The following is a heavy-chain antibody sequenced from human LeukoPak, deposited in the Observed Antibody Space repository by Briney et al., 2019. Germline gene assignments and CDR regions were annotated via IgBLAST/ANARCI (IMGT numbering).Heavy chain of an antibody. J-gene: IGHJ6*02. V-gene: IGHV3-66*03. D-gene: IGHD2-15*01. CDR3: ARDALGYCSGGSCQTYGMDV. CDR1: WFTGSNNY. Sequence: GGSLRLSCAASWFTGSNNYVSWVRQAPGMGLEWVSAIHSSGATCYADSVKGRFTISRDTSKNTLYLQMNSLRAEDTAVYYCARDALGYCSGGSCQTYGMDVWGQGTTVTVSS. CDR2: IHSSGAT.